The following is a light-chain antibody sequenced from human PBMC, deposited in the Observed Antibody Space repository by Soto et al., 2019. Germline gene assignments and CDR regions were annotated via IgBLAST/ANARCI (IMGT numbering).Light chain of an antibody. J-gene: IGKJ5*01. CDR3: QQYNKWPLIT. CDR1: QSVSSN. V-gene: IGKV3D-15*01. CDR2: GAS. Sequence: DIVITQSPATLSVSPGERATLSCRASQSVSSNLAWYQQKPGQAPRLLIYGASTRATGTPARFSGSGSGTDFTLTISSLQSEDFALYYCQQYNKWPLITFGQGTRLEIK.